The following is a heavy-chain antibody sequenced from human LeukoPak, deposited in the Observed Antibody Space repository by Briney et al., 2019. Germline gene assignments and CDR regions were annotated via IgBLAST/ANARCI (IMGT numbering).Heavy chain of an antibody. D-gene: IGHD3-3*01. Sequence: ASVKVSCKASGYTFTSYGISWVRQAPGQGLEWMGGIIPIFGTANYAQKFQGRVTITADESTSTAYMELSSLRSEDTAVYYCARVEGPLRFDPWGQGTLVTVSS. J-gene: IGHJ5*02. CDR2: IIPIFGTA. CDR1: GYTFTSYG. CDR3: ARVEGPLRFDP. V-gene: IGHV1-69*13.